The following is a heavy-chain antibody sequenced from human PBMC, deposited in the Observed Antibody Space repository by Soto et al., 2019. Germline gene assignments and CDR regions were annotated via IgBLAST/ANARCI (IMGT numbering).Heavy chain of an antibody. CDR3: ARVSWREKYGMDV. CDR1: GCTFSDSY. V-gene: IGHV3-11*01. CDR2: ITFSGNTV. J-gene: IGHJ6*02. Sequence: QVQLVESGGGLVKPGGSLRLSCAASGCTFSDSYMSWIRQAPGKGLEWISYITFSGNTVYYADSLKGRFTISRDNAKNSLYLQMNRLRAEDTAVYYCARVSWREKYGMDVWGQGTTVTVSS.